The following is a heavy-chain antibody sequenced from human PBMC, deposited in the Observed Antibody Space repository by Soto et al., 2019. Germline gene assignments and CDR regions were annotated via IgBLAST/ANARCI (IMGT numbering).Heavy chain of an antibody. CDR1: GFTFGSYG. D-gene: IGHD2-21*02. CDR2: ISYDGNNK. V-gene: IGHV3-30*18. CDR3: AKGTLEYCGGDCSPLDY. Sequence: QVQLVESGGGVVQPGRSLRLSCAASGFTFGSYGMHWVRQAPGKGLEWVAVISYDGNNKYYADSVKGRFTISRDNSKNTLYLQMNSLRAEDTAVYYCAKGTLEYCGGDCSPLDYWGQGTLVTVSS. J-gene: IGHJ4*02.